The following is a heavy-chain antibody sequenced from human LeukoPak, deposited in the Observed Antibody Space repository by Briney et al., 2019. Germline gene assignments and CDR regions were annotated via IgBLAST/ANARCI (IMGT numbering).Heavy chain of an antibody. J-gene: IGHJ4*02. CDR2: INPNSGGT. D-gene: IGHD3-22*01. Sequence: GASVKLSCTASGYTITDYYIHWVRQAPGQGLEWRGWINPNSGGTNYAQKFQGRVTMTSDTSISTAYMELSRLRSDDTALYYCTRGSYYDSSGYSGVRLFDYWGQGTPVTVPS. CDR1: GYTITDYY. CDR3: TRGSYYDSSGYSGVRLFDY. V-gene: IGHV1-2*02.